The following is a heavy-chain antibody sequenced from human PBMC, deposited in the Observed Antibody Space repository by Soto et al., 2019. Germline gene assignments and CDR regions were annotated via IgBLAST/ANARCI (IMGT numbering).Heavy chain of an antibody. D-gene: IGHD6-13*01. CDR1: GFTFSSYG. J-gene: IGHJ5*02. V-gene: IGHV3-33*03. CDR3: ASASPAEYSSSWYKAFDP. CDR2: ICSSGSNK. Sequence: GGSLRLSCAASGFTFSSYGMHWVRQAPGKGLEWVADICSSGSNKYYADSVKGRFTISRDNAKNSLYLQMNSLRAEDTAVYYCASASPAEYSSSWYKAFDPWGQGTLVTVSS.